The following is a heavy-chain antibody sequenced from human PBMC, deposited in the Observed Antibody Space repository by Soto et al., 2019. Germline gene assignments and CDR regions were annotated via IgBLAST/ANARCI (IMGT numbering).Heavy chain of an antibody. D-gene: IGHD1-20*01. CDR3: ARITGTTRGEPNWFDP. Sequence: SETLSLTCAVYGGSFSGYYWSWIRQPPGKGLEWIGEIDHSGSTNYNPSLKSRVTISVDTSKNQFSLKLSSVTAADTAVYYCARITGTTRGEPNWFDPWGQGTLVTVSS. J-gene: IGHJ5*02. CDR2: IDHSGST. CDR1: GGSFSGYY. V-gene: IGHV4-34*01.